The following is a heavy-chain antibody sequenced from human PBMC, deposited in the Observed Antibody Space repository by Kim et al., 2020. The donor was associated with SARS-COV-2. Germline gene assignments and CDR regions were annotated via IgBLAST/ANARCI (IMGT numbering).Heavy chain of an antibody. Sequence: SETLSLTCAVYGGSFSGYYWSWIRQPPGKGLEWIGESNHSGSTNYNPSLKSRVTISVDTSKNQFSLKLSSVTAADTAVYYCARVGGYYYYYMDVWGKGTTVNVSS. CDR3: ARVGGYYYYYMDV. J-gene: IGHJ6*03. V-gene: IGHV4-34*01. D-gene: IGHD1-26*01. CDR2: SNHSGST. CDR1: GGSFSGYY.